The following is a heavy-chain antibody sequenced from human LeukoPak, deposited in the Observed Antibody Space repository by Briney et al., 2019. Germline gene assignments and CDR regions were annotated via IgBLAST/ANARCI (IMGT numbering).Heavy chain of an antibody. CDR1: GFTLSSYE. J-gene: IGHJ6*03. D-gene: IGHD4-11*01. CDR2: IDYSGGST. Sequence: GGSLRLSCTASGFTLSSYEMSWIRQAPGKGLEWVSSIDYSGGSTHYADSVMGRFTISRDNAKNSLYLQVNSLRAEDTAVYYCARVTTVPMGGDYMDVWGKGTTVTVSS. CDR3: ARVTTVPMGGDYMDV. V-gene: IGHV3-23*01.